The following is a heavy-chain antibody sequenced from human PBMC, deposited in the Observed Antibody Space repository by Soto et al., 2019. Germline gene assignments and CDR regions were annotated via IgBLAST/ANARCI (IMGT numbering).Heavy chain of an antibody. J-gene: IGHJ6*02. CDR2: IIPIFRTI. V-gene: IGHV1-69*01. D-gene: IGHD1-26*01. Sequence: QAQLVQSGAEVKKPGSSVKVSCKASGGTFSNFAITWVRQAPGQGLEWMGGIIPIFRTINYAQKFQGRVTITSDESTTNAYMELSSLRSEDTAVYFWASGSPGGGYFYDGMDVWGQGTTVIVSS. CDR1: GGTFSNFA. CDR3: ASGSPGGGYFYDGMDV.